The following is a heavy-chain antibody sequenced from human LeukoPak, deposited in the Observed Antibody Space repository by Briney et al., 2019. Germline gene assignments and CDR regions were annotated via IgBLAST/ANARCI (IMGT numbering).Heavy chain of an antibody. Sequence: SQTLSLTCTVSGGSISSGSYYWSWIRQPAGKGLEWIGSIYTSGSTNYNPSLKSRVTISVDTSKNQFSLKLSSVTAADTAVYYCARASYYDFWSGYEGYFDYWGQGTLVTVSS. CDR3: ARASYYDFWSGYEGYFDY. J-gene: IGHJ4*02. D-gene: IGHD3-3*01. CDR1: GGSISSGSYY. V-gene: IGHV4-61*02. CDR2: IYTSGST.